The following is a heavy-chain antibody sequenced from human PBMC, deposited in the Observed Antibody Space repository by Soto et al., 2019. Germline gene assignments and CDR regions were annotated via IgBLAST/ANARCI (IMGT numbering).Heavy chain of an antibody. V-gene: IGHV3-30*18. J-gene: IGHJ4*02. CDR1: GFTFSSYG. D-gene: IGHD3-3*01. CDR2: ISYDGRNK. Sequence: QVQLVESGGGVVQPGRSLRLSCAASGFTFSSYGMHWVRQAPGKGLEWVAVISYDGRNKYYADSVKGRFTISRDNSKNTLYLQMNSLRAEDTAVYYCAKGGGNLPHDYWGQGTLVTVSS. CDR3: AKGGGNLPHDY.